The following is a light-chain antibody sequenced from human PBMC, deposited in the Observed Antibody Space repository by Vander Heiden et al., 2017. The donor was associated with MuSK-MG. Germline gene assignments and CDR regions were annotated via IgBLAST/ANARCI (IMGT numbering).Light chain of an antibody. V-gene: IGLV4-69*01. CDR1: SGHSTYA. J-gene: IGLJ2*01. CDR3: QTWGTGTGV. CDR2: LNRDGSQ. Sequence: QLVLTQSPSASASLGASVKLTCTLSSGHSTYAIAWPQQQPEKGTRYLMNLNRDGSQSKGDGIPDRCSGSSAGAERYLTNTSLQSEDEADFYCQTWGTGTGVFGGGTKLTVL.